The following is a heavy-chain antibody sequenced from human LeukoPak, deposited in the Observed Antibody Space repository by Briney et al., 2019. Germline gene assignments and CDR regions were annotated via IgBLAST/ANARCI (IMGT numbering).Heavy chain of an antibody. CDR3: ARFAGYYDSSGYYYEQFDY. Sequence: GASVKVSCKASGGTFSSYAIRWVRQAPGQGLEWMGGIIPIFGTANYAQKFQGRVTITADESTSTAYMELSSLRSEDTAVYYCARFAGYYDSSGYYYEQFDYWGQGTLVTVSS. CDR1: GGTFSSYA. V-gene: IGHV1-69*13. D-gene: IGHD3-22*01. CDR2: IIPIFGTA. J-gene: IGHJ4*02.